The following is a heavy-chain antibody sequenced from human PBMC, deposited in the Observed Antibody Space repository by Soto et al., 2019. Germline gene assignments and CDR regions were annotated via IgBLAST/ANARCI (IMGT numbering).Heavy chain of an antibody. Sequence: AGSMGISCAASGVPVNSYWMSWVRQAPGKGLEWVANIKQDGSEKYYVDSVKGRFTISRDNAKNSLYLQMNSLRAEDTAVYYCERGYYYGRDICGQAQMVTVSS. CDR1: GVPVNSYW. V-gene: IGHV3-7*03. CDR2: IKQDGSEK. D-gene: IGHD3-10*01. J-gene: IGHJ3*02. CDR3: ERGYYYGRDI.